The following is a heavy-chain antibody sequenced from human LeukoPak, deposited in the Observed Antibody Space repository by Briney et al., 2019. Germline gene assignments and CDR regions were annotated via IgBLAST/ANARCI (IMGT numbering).Heavy chain of an antibody. CDR3: AGYGFYPY. CDR2: FGISGII. J-gene: IGHJ4*02. V-gene: IGHV3-48*01. Sequence: GGSLRLSCAASGFSVHTYDMHWVRQAPGEGPEWIAYFGISGIIYYADSVRGRFTLSRDSAKNSLFLQMNSLRVDDTAIYYCAGYGFYPYWGQGTPVIVSS. D-gene: IGHD2/OR15-2a*01. CDR1: GFSVHTYD.